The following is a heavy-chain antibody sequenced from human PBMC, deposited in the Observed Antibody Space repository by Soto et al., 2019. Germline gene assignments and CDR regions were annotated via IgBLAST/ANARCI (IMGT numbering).Heavy chain of an antibody. Sequence: QVQLQESGPGLVKPSQTLSLTCTVSGDSISSGGYYWSWIRQHPGKGLEWIGYIYYSGSTYYNPSRKSRVTISLDTSKTQFALKLSSVTAADTAVYYCAASCVACGGFNYYGMDVWGQGTTVTVSS. D-gene: IGHD2-21*01. CDR1: GDSISSGGYY. CDR3: AASCVACGGFNYYGMDV. J-gene: IGHJ6*02. V-gene: IGHV4-31*03. CDR2: IYYSGST.